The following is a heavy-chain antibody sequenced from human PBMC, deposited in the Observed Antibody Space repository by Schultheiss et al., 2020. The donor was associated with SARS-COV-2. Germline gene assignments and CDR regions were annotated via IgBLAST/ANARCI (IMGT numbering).Heavy chain of an antibody. D-gene: IGHD4-17*01. V-gene: IGHV4-31*03. Sequence: SQTLSLTCTVSGGSISSGGYYWSWIRQHPGKGLEWVGYIYYRGSTYYNPSLKSRFNISVDRSKNQFSLKLSSVTAADTPVYYCASETPLIYGNAFDIWGQGTMVTVSS. J-gene: IGHJ3*02. CDR1: GGSISSGGYY. CDR2: IYYRGST. CDR3: ASETPLIYGNAFDI.